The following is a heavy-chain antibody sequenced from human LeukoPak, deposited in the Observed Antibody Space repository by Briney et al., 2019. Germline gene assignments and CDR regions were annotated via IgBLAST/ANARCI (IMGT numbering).Heavy chain of an antibody. CDR2: VSTTSLTI. CDR1: GFTFSDYY. D-gene: IGHD2/OR15-2a*01. V-gene: IGHV3-11*01. J-gene: IGHJ4*02. CDR3: AGGGAWTSTYPYFQY. Sequence: PGGSLRLSCAASGFTFSDYYMTWVRQAPGKGLEWIAYVSTTSLTIYYAVSVKGRFTISRDNAKNSVYLQMNSLGVDDTAVYYCAGGGAWTSTYPYFQYWGQGSLVTVSS.